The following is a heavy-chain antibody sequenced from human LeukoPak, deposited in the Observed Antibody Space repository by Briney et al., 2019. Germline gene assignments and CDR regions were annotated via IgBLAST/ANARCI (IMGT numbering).Heavy chain of an antibody. Sequence: GSLRLSCAASGFTFSSYGMHWVRQPPGKRLEWGAVISYDGSNKYYADSVKGRFTISRANSKNTLKLQMNSLRAEDTAVYYCAKDWDSYSSEVVIAAAASDAFDIWGQGTMVTVSS. V-gene: IGHV3-30*18. CDR1: GFTFSSYG. CDR3: AKDWDSYSSEVVIAAAASDAFDI. CDR2: ISYDGSNK. J-gene: IGHJ3*02. D-gene: IGHD6-13*01.